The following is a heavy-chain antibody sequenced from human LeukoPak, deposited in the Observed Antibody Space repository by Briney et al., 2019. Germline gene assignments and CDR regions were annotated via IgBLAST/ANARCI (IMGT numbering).Heavy chain of an antibody. D-gene: IGHD3-10*01. V-gene: IGHV3-9*01. CDR2: ISWNSGSI. CDR3: AKEGGARDREFDY. CDR1: GFTFDDYA. Sequence: PGGSLRLSCAASGFTFDDYAMHWVQQAPGKGLEWVSGISWNSGSIGYADSVKGRFTISRDNAKNSLYLQMNSLRAEDTALYYCAKEGGARDREFDYWGQGTLVTVSS. J-gene: IGHJ4*02.